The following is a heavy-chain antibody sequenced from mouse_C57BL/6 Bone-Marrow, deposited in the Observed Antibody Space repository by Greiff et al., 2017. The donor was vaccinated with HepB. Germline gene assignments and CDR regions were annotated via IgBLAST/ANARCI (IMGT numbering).Heavy chain of an antibody. CDR3: ARGVTTVVPFAY. CDR2: ILPGSGST. V-gene: IGHV1-9*01. Sequence: QVQLKESGAELMKPGASVKLSCKATGYTFTGYWIEWVKQRPGHGLEWIGEILPGSGSTNYNEKFKDKATLTADKSSSTAYMELNSLTSEDSAVYYCARGVTTVVPFAYWGQGTLVTVSA. D-gene: IGHD1-1*01. CDR1: GYTFTGYW. J-gene: IGHJ3*01.